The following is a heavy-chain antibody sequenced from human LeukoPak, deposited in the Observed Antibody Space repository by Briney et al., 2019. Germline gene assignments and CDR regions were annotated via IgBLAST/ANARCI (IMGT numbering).Heavy chain of an antibody. CDR1: GGSISSYY. J-gene: IGHJ4*02. CDR2: IYYSGST. CDR3: ARAYGTMVRGVIIPFDY. D-gene: IGHD3-10*01. Sequence: SETLSLTCTVSGGSISSYYWSWIRQPPGKGLEWIGYIYYSGSTNYNPSLKSRDTISVDTSKNQFSLKLSSVTAADTAVYYCARAYGTMVRGVIIPFDYWGQGTLVTVSS. V-gene: IGHV4-59*01.